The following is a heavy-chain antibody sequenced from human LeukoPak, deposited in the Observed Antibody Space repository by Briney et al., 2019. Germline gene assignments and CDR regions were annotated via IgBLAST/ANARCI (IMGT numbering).Heavy chain of an antibody. V-gene: IGHV3-23*01. CDR3: AKGSYYDSSGSFYFDY. D-gene: IGHD3-22*01. CDR1: GFSFSSYA. CDR2: INGRGEST. Sequence: PGGSLRLSCAASGFSFSSYAMSWVRQAPGKGLEWVSGINGRGESTVYADSVKGRFTISRDNSKNTLYLQMNSLRVEDTAVYYCAKGSYYDSSGSFYFDYWGQGTLVTVSS. J-gene: IGHJ4*02.